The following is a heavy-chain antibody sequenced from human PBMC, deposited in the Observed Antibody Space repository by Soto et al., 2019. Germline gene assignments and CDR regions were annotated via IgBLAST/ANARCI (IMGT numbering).Heavy chain of an antibody. D-gene: IGHD2-15*01. CDR2: INHSGST. CDR1: GGSFSGYY. CDR3: ARLYCSGGSCYFWSYYYYGMDV. V-gene: IGHV4-34*01. J-gene: IGHJ6*02. Sequence: SETLSLTCAVYGGSFSGYYWSWIRQPPGKGLEWIGEINHSGSTNYNPSLKSRVTISVDTSKNQFSLKLSSVTAADTAVYYCARLYCSGGSCYFWSYYYYGMDVWGLGTTVTVS.